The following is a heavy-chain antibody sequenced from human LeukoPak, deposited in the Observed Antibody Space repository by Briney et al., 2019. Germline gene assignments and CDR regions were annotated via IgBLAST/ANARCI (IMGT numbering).Heavy chain of an antibody. CDR1: GLTIGDYA. V-gene: IGHV3-23*01. CDR2: VSGSGGST. J-gene: IGHJ4*02. D-gene: IGHD2-2*01. Sequence: GGSLRLSCAASGLTIGDYAMSWFRQAPGKGLEWVSAVSGSGGSTYYADSVKGRFTISRDNSKNTLYLQLNSLRAEDTAVYYCAKGWGPYCSGTTCIFDYWGQGTLVTVSS. CDR3: AKGWGPYCSGTTCIFDY.